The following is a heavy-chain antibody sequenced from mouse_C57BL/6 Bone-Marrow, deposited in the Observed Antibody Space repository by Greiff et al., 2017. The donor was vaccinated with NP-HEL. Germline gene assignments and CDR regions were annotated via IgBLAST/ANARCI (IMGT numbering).Heavy chain of an antibody. D-gene: IGHD1-1*01. Sequence: VQGVESGPGLVAPSQSLSITCTVSGFSLTSYAISWVRQPPGKGLEWLGVIWTGGGTNYNSALKSRLSISKDNSKSQVFLKMNSLQTDDTARYYCAVRLGDYGFYAMDYWGQGTSVTVSS. J-gene: IGHJ4*01. CDR1: GFSLTSYA. CDR3: AVRLGDYGFYAMDY. V-gene: IGHV2-9-1*01. CDR2: IWTGGGT.